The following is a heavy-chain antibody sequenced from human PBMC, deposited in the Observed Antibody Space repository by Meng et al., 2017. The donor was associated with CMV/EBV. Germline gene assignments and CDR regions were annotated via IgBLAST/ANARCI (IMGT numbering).Heavy chain of an antibody. D-gene: IGHD6-13*01. CDR2: IYYSGST. V-gene: IGHV4-39*07. Sequence: SETLSLTCTVSGGSISSSSYYWGWIRQPPGKGLEWIGSIYYSGSTYYNPSLKSRVTISVDTSKNQFSLKLSSVTAADTAVYYCARVYIAAAGVSDYWGQGTLVTVSS. J-gene: IGHJ4*02. CDR3: ARVYIAAAGVSDY. CDR1: GGSISSSSYY.